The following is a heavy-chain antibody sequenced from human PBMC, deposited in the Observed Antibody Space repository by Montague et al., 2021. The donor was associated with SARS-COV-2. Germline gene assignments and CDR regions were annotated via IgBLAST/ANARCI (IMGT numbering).Heavy chain of an antibody. D-gene: IGHD3-16*01. CDR1: GFTFSDFH. CDR2: ISSGSSST. V-gene: IGHV3-11*05. J-gene: IGHJ6*02. CDR3: ARGLRYHHYVMDV. Sequence: SLRLSCAASGFTFSDFHMSWIRQAPGTGLEWVSYISSGSSSTKFADSVKGRFTISRDSAKNSLYLQMNSLRVEDTAVYYCARGLRYHHYVMDVWGQGTTVTVSS.